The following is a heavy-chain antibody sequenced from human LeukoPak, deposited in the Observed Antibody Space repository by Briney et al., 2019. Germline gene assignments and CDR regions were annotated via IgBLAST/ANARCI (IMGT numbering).Heavy chain of an antibody. D-gene: IGHD2-2*02. Sequence: SETLSLTCAVYGGSFSGYYWSWIRQPPGKGLEWIGDINHSGSTNYNPSLKSRVTISVDTSKNQFSLKLSSVTAADTAVYYCARGSQDCSSTSCYSVWFDPWGQEPWSPSPQ. CDR1: GGSFSGYY. V-gene: IGHV4-34*01. CDR3: ARGSQDCSSTSCYSVWFDP. CDR2: INHSGST. J-gene: IGHJ5*02.